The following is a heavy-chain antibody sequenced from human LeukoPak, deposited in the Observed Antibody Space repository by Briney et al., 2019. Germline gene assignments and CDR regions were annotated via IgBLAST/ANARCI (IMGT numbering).Heavy chain of an antibody. Sequence: ASVKVSCKASGYTFTSYYMHWMRQAPGQGLEWMGMINPSGGSTSYAQKFQGRVTMTRDTSTSTVYMELSSLRSEDTAVYYCARGGLRVVTLEAYGGYFDYWGQGTLVTVSS. V-gene: IGHV1-46*01. J-gene: IGHJ4*02. CDR1: GYTFTSYY. CDR3: ARGGLRVVTLEAYGGYFDY. D-gene: IGHD3-3*01. CDR2: INPSGGST.